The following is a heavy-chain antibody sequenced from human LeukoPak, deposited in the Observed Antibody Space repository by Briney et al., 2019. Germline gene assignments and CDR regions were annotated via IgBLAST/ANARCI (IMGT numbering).Heavy chain of an antibody. J-gene: IGHJ3*02. CDR2: IYSGGST. CDR1: GFTVSSNY. V-gene: IGHV3-53*01. Sequence: PGGSLRLSCAASGFTVSSNYMSWVRQAPGKGLEWVSVIYSGGSTYYADSVKGRFTISRDKSKNTLHLQMNSLRAEDTAVYYCARVGSSSGRSFDIWGQGTMVTVSS. CDR3: ARVGSSSGRSFDI. D-gene: IGHD3-22*01.